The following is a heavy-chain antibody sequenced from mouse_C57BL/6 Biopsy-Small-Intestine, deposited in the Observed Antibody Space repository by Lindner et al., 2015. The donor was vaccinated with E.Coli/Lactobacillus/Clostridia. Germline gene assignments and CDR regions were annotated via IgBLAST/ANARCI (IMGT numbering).Heavy chain of an antibody. V-gene: IGHV1-81*01. CDR3: ARGPLSYDDYQLY. J-gene: IGHJ4*01. D-gene: IGHD2-12*01. Sequence: SVKVSCKASGGTFSNYAISWVRQAPGQGLEWMGRIIPILNTANYAQQFQGRVTITADKSTSTAYMELSSLRSEDTAVYFCARGPLSYDDYQLYWGQGTLVTVSS. CDR1: GGTFSNYA. CDR2: IIPILNTA.